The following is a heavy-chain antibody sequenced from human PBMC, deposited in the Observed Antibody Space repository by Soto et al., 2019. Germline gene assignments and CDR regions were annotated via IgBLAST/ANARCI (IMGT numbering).Heavy chain of an antibody. J-gene: IGHJ3*01. CDR2: IYPGDSDS. Sequence: PGESLKISCKGSEYSFTTYWIAWVRQMPGKGLEWMGIIYPGDSDSRYSPSFQGQVTISADKSITTAYLQWSSLKASDTAMYYCARRKLLNASGAFDVWGQGTMVTVSS. CDR1: EYSFTTYW. V-gene: IGHV5-51*01. D-gene: IGHD2-15*01. CDR3: ARRKLLNASGAFDV.